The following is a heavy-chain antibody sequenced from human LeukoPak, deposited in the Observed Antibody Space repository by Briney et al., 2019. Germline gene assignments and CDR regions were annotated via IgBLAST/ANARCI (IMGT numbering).Heavy chain of an antibody. Sequence: PGGPLRLSCAASEFTFSTYAMPWVRQAPGKGLEWVAVISYDGSNKYYADSVKGRFTISRDNSKNTLYLQMNSLRAEDTAVYYCAREVSGMWYYYYGMDVWGQGTTVTVSS. V-gene: IGHV3-30-3*01. J-gene: IGHJ6*02. CDR3: AREVSGMWYYYYGMDV. D-gene: IGHD3-10*01. CDR2: ISYDGSNK. CDR1: EFTFSTYA.